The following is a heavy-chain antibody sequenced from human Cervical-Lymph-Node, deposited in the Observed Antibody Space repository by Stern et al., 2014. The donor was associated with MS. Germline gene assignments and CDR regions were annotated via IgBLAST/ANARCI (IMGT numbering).Heavy chain of an antibody. Sequence: QVQLEQSGAEVKKPGSSVKVSCKVSGGTFSNYAINWVRLAPGPGLEWMGGIIPMVGTANYEQPFTGRGAITAHKSTHNDYLEMSSLISEDTAVYYCAREMDGFDIWGQGTKVTVSS. J-gene: IGHJ3*02. V-gene: IGHV1-69*06. CDR3: AREMDGFDI. CDR2: IIPMVGTA. CDR1: GGTFSNYA.